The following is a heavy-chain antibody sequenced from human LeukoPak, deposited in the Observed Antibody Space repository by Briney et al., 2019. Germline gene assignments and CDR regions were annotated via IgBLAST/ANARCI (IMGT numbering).Heavy chain of an antibody. CDR2: ISGSGGTT. CDR3: ARSRGIYCSSSSCASLDY. D-gene: IGHD2-15*01. V-gene: IGHV3-23*01. Sequence: GGSLRLSCVASGFTFTSYAMSWVCQAPGKGLEWVSAISGSGGTTYYADSVKGRFTISRDNSKNTLYVQMNSLRAEDTAVYYCARSRGIYCSSSSCASLDYWGQGTLVTVSS. J-gene: IGHJ4*02. CDR1: GFTFTSYA.